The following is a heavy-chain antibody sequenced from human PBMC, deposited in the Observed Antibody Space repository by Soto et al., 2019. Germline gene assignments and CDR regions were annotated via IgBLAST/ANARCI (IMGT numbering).Heavy chain of an antibody. CDR3: ARSKRRLGVPAAIPLCYYGMDV. V-gene: IGHV4-61*08. CDR2: IYYSGST. J-gene: IGHJ6*02. Sequence: SETLSLTCAVSGGSISSGGYSWSWIRQPPGKGLEGIGYIYYSGSTNYNPSLKSRVTISVDTSKNQFSLKLSSVTAADTAVYYCARSKRRLGVPAAIPLCYYGMDVWGQGTTVTVSS. D-gene: IGHD2-2*01. CDR1: GGSISSGGYS.